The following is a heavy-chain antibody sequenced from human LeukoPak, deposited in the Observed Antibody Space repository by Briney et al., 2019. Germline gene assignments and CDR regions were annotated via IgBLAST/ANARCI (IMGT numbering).Heavy chain of an antibody. J-gene: IGHJ4*02. CDR3: ARTDTVYGDFDY. CDR1: GLTVTDNY. CDR2: IFPDGRT. Sequence: GGSLRLSCAASGLTVTDNYFSWVRQAPGKGLEWVSVIFPDGRTYHADSVKGRFTISRDRPKNTLLLQMNSLRADDTALYHCARTDTVYGDFDYWGQGILVTVSS. D-gene: IGHD2/OR15-2a*01. V-gene: IGHV3-53*01.